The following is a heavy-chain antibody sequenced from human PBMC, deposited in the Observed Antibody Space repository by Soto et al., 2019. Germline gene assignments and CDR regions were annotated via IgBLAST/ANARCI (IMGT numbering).Heavy chain of an antibody. D-gene: IGHD4-17*01. CDR1: GFTFSDYY. V-gene: IGHV3-11*01. Sequence: GGSLRLSCAASGFTFSDYYMSWIRQAPGKGLEWVSYISSSGSTIYYADSVKGRFTISRDNAKNSLYLQMNSLRAEDTAVYYCARVGRSHDYGDDYYYYYYMDVWGKGTTVTVSS. CDR3: ARVGRSHDYGDDYYYYYYMDV. J-gene: IGHJ6*03. CDR2: ISSSGSTI.